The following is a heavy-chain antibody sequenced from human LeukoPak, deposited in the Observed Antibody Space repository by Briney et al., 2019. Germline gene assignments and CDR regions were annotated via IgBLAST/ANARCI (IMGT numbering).Heavy chain of an antibody. CDR1: GGSISSSSYY. V-gene: IGHV4-39*01. J-gene: IGHJ4*02. CDR3: GSGPGRRPPGRVFDY. CDR2: IYYSGST. Sequence: SETLSLTCTVSGGSISSSSYYWGWIRQPPGKGLEWIGSIYYSGSTYYNPSLKSRVTISVDTSKNQFSLKLSSVTAADTAVYYCGSGPGRRPPGRVFDYWGQGTLVTVSS. D-gene: IGHD3-10*01.